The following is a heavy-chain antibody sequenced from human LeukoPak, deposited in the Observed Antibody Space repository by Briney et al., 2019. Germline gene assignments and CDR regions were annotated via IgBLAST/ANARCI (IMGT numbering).Heavy chain of an antibody. Sequence: GGSLRLSWEASGFTFNTYGMNWFRKAPGKGLEWFPTISSSSATISYADSVKGRFTISRDNAKNSLYLQMNSLRAETTAAYYCARGRDLFDSWGQGSLVIVSS. J-gene: IGHJ4*02. CDR2: ISSSSATI. V-gene: IGHV3-48*04. CDR3: ARGRDLFDS. CDR1: GFTFNTYG.